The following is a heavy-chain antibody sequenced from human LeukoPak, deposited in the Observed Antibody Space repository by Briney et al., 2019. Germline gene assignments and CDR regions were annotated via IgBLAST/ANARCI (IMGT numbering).Heavy chain of an antibody. CDR3: AREGLDYRRWFDP. J-gene: IGHJ5*02. D-gene: IGHD4-11*01. CDR1: GGSISSGGYY. Sequence: PSETLSLTCTVSGGSISSGGYYWSWIRQHPGKGLEWIGYIYYSGSAYCNPSLKSRVTISVDTSKNQFSLKLSSVTAADTAVYYCAREGLDYRRWFDPWGQGTLVTVSS. CDR2: IYYSGSA. V-gene: IGHV4-31*03.